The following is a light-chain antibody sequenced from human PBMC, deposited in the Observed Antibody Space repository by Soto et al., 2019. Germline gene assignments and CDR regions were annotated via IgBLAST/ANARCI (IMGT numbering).Light chain of an antibody. J-gene: IGKJ5*01. Sequence: EMALRQSRSTLSLSPVERATLSCRASPSVPNYVAWYQQKPGQAPRLLIYGAFNRATGIPARFSGSGSGADFTLAISSLEPEDFAIYYCQQRNTWPPVTFGQGTRLENK. V-gene: IGKV3-11*01. CDR1: PSVPNY. CDR2: GAF. CDR3: QQRNTWPPVT.